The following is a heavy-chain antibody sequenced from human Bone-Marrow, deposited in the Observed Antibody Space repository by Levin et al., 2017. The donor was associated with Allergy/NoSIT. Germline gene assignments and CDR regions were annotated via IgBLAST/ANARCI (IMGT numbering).Heavy chain of an antibody. CDR3: ARSVVWFANYYFDN. V-gene: IGHV1-18*01. CDR1: GYIFKNFG. D-gene: IGHD3/OR15-3a*01. J-gene: IGHJ4*02. CDR2: ISVPNGNT. Sequence: GASVKVSCKASGYIFKNFGISWLRQVPGQGPEWLGWISVPNGNTDYAQKLQGRVTLTTDTSTNTAYIELRSMRSDDTAMYYCARSVVWFANYYFDNWGQGTLVTVSS.